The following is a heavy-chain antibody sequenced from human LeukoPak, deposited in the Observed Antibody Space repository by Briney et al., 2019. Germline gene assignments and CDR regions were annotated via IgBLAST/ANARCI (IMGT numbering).Heavy chain of an antibody. J-gene: IGHJ4*02. Sequence: PGGSLRLSCAASGFTLSSYSMNWVRQAPAKGLEWVSYISSSSSTIYYADSVKGRFTISRDNAKNSLYLQMNSLRDEDTAVYYCASYPRTGYPLWGQGTLVTVSP. CDR3: ASYPRTGYPL. CDR2: ISSSSSTI. V-gene: IGHV3-48*02. CDR1: GFTLSSYS. D-gene: IGHD3/OR15-3a*01.